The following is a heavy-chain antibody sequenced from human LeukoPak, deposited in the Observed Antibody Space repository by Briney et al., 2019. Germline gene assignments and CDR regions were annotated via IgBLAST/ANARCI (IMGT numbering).Heavy chain of an antibody. CDR2: VSSSGSTI. CDR1: GFTFSSYE. Sequence: TGGSLRLSCAASGFTFSSYEMNWVRQAPGKGLEWVSYVSSSGSTIYYADSVKGRFTISRDNAKNSLYLQMNSLRVEDTAVYYCASRDYGGNCNECGVDYWGQGTLVTVSS. J-gene: IGHJ4*02. D-gene: IGHD4-23*01. CDR3: ASRDYGGNCNECGVDY. V-gene: IGHV3-48*03.